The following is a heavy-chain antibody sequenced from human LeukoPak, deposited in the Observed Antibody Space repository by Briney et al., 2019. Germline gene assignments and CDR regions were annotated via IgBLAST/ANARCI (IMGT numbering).Heavy chain of an antibody. CDR1: GYTFTGYY. Sequence: ASVKVSCKASGYTFTGYYMHWVRQAPGQGLEWMGWINPNSGGTNYAQKFQGRVTMTRDTSISTAYMELSRLRSDDTAVYYCASRGTTYYYAPLDAFDIWGQGTIGTVS. CDR3: ASRGTTYYYAPLDAFDI. V-gene: IGHV1-2*02. J-gene: IGHJ3*02. D-gene: IGHD3-10*01. CDR2: INPNSGGT.